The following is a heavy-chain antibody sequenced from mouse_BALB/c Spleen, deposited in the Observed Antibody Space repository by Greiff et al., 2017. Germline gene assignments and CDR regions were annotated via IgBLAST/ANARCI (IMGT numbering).Heavy chain of an antibody. CDR3: ARLGGNYGYFDY. CDR1: GFNIKDTY. D-gene: IGHD2-1*01. V-gene: IGHV14-3*02. Sequence: EVQGVESGAELVKPGASVKLSCTASGFNIKDTYMHWVKQRPEQGLEWIGRIDPANGNTKYDPKFQGKATITADTSSNTAYLQLSSLTSEDTAVYYCARLGGNYGYFDYWGQGTTLTVSS. CDR2: IDPANGNT. J-gene: IGHJ2*01.